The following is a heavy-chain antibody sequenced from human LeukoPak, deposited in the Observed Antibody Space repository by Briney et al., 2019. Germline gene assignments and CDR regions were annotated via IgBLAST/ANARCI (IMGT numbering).Heavy chain of an antibody. CDR1: GYTFTSYS. CDR2: ISAYNGNT. V-gene: IGHV1-18*01. Sequence: ASVKVSCKASGYTFTSYSVSWVRQAPGQGLEWMGWISAYNGNTNYAQKLQGRVTMTTDTSSSTAYMDLRSLRSDDTAVYYCAREQNIRGVIIIVDSWGQGTLVTVSS. J-gene: IGHJ4*02. D-gene: IGHD3-10*01. CDR3: AREQNIRGVIIIVDS.